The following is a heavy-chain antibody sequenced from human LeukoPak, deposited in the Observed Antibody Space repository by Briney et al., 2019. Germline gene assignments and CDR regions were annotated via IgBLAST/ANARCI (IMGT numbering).Heavy chain of an antibody. CDR1: GGSISSYY. CDR2: IYYSGST. J-gene: IGHJ2*01. D-gene: IGHD2-15*01. V-gene: IGHV4-59*01. Sequence: PSETLSLTCTVSGGSISSYYWSWIRQPPGKGLEWIGYIYYSGSTNYNPSLKSRVTISVDTSKNQFSLKLSSVTAADTAVYYCARAPPVVVVAATPTSYWYFDLWGRGTPVTVSS. CDR3: ARAPPVVVVAATPTSYWYFDL.